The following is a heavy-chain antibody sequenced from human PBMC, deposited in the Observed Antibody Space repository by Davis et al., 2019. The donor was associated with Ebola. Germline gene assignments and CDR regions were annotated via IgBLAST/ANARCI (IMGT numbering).Heavy chain of an antibody. CDR2: IRSRSSSYAT. V-gene: IGHV3-73*01. CDR3: TRQDYGDSQWYFEL. Sequence: PGGSLRLSCAASGFTFSASAMHWVRQASGKGLEWVGRIRSRSSSYATAYVASVKGRFTISRDDSKNMAYLQMNNLKSEDTAIYYCTRQDYGDSQWYFELWGRGTLVTVSS. J-gene: IGHJ2*01. D-gene: IGHD4-17*01. CDR1: GFTFSASA.